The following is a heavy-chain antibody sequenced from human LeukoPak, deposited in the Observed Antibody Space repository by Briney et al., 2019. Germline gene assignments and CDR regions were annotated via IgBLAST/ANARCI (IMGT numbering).Heavy chain of an antibody. CDR3: ARVYDSSGYYWYGFDI. CDR1: GYNFTSYW. Sequence: GESLQISFKGFGYNFTSYWIGWGRPMPVKGREWMGSNYPGESDTIYSPSIQGQVSISADKSINTAYLQWSSLKASDTAMYYCARVYDSSGYYWYGFDIWGQGTMVTVSS. J-gene: IGHJ3*02. V-gene: IGHV5-51*01. D-gene: IGHD3-22*01. CDR2: NYPGESDT.